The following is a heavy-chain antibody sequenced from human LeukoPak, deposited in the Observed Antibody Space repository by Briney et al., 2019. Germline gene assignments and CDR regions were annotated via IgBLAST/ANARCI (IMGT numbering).Heavy chain of an antibody. CDR1: GFTFSSYG. J-gene: IGHJ4*02. V-gene: IGHV3-33*01. CDR3: ARASIAVAGTDY. CDR2: IWYDGSNK. D-gene: IGHD6-19*01. Sequence: GRSLRLSCAASGFTFSSYGMHWVRQAPGKGLEWVAVIWYDGSNKYYADSVKGRFTISRDNSKNTLYLQMNSLRAEDTAVYYCARASIAVAGTDYWGQGTLVIVSS.